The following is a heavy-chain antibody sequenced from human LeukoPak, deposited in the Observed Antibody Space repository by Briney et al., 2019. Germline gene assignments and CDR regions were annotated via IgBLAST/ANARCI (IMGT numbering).Heavy chain of an antibody. CDR3: AKGWLRFLEWLSRPGDDDAFDI. Sequence: GGSLRLSCAASGFTFSSYSTNWVRQAPGKGLEWVSYISSSSSTIYYADSVKGRFTISRDNAKNSLYLQMNSLRAEDTAVYYCAKGWLRFLEWLSRPGDDDAFDIWGQGTMVTVSS. J-gene: IGHJ3*02. D-gene: IGHD3-3*01. CDR2: ISSSSSTI. CDR1: GFTFSSYS. V-gene: IGHV3-48*01.